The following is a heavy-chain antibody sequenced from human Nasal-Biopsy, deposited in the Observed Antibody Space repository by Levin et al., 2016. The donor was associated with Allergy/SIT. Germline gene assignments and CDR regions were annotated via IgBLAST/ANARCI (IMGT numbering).Heavy chain of an antibody. Sequence: SETLSLTCAVYGGSFSDYYWSWIRQPPGKGLEWIGEISHTGSTNYNPSLRGRITISVDTSKNQFSLKVNSLTAADTAVYYCARINYEHFYYYYMDVWGKGSTVTVSS. V-gene: IGHV4-34*01. CDR2: ISHTGST. J-gene: IGHJ6*03. D-gene: IGHD3-3*01. CDR1: GGSFSDYY. CDR3: ARINYEHFYYYYMDV.